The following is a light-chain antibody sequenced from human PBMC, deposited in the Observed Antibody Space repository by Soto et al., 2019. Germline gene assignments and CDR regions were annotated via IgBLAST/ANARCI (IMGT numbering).Light chain of an antibody. J-gene: IGLJ1*01. CDR2: GNS. Sequence: QSVLTQPPSVXGAXXXXXXISCTGSSSNIGAGYDVHWYQQLPGTAPKLLIYGNSNRPSGVPDRFSGSKSGTSASLAITGLQAEDEADYYCQTYDSSLSGYVFGTGTKLTVL. V-gene: IGLV1-40*01. CDR1: SSNIGAGYD. CDR3: QTYDSSLSGYV.